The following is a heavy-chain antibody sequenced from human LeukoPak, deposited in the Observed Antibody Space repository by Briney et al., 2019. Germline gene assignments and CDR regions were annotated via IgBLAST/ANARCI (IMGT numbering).Heavy chain of an antibody. CDR3: AKDPPYRPFDY. CDR2: ITGSGTTR. CDR1: GFTVSSNY. J-gene: IGHJ4*02. V-gene: IGHV3-23*01. Sequence: GSLRLSCAASGFTVSSNYMSWVRQAPEQGLEWVSAITGSGTTRFYADSVKGRFTISRDNSKNTLYLQMNSLRAEDSAAYYCAKDPPYRPFDYWGQGTLVTVSS.